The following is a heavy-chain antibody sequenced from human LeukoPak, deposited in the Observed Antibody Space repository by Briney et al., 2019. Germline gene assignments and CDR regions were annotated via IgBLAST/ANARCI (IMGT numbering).Heavy chain of an antibody. Sequence: PGGSLRLSCTASGFTFCDYAMTWVRQAPGKGLEWVGFITSKAYGGTTEYAASVKGRFTISRDDSKSIAYLQVNSLKTEDTAVYYCTRMIYCSGGSCSFDYWGQGTLVTVSS. J-gene: IGHJ4*02. CDR3: TRMIYCSGGSCSFDY. D-gene: IGHD2-15*01. CDR2: ITSKAYGGTT. V-gene: IGHV3-49*04. CDR1: GFTFCDYA.